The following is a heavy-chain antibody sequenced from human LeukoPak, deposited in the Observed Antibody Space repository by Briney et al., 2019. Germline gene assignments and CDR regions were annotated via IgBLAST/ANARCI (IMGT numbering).Heavy chain of an antibody. D-gene: IGHD3-16*01. CDR1: GPGFSSFV. CDR3: ARAQVNTTLTIGGPFDH. V-gene: IGHV1-18*04. J-gene: IGHJ5*02. CDR2: ISPYTGHT. Sequence: ASVKVSCKTYGPGFSSFVIAWVRQAPGQGLEWLGWISPYTGHTNYAPKFRGRVTMTTDTPTRTVYMDLRSLRSDDTAVYYCARAQVNTTLTIGGPFDHSGQGTLVIVSS.